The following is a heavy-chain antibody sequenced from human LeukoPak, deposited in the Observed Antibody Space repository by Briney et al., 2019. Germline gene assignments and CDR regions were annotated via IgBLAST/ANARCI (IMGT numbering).Heavy chain of an antibody. Sequence: ASVKVSCKASGYTFTSYGITWVRQAPGQGLEWMGWISAYNGNTNYAQKLQGRVTMTTDTSTTTAYMDLRSLRSDDTAVYYCATSSGSWSPQGYWGQGTLVTVSS. CDR1: GYTFTSYG. V-gene: IGHV1-18*01. J-gene: IGHJ4*02. CDR2: ISAYNGNT. CDR3: ATSSGSWSPQGY. D-gene: IGHD3-10*01.